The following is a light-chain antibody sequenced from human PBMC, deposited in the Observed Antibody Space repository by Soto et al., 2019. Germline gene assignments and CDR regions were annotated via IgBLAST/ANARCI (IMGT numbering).Light chain of an antibody. CDR2: LNSDGSH. Sequence: QPVLTQSPSASASLGASVKLTCTLSSGHSNYAIAWHQQQSEKGPRYLMKLNSDGSHSKGDGIPDRFSGSSSGAERYLTSSSLQSEDEADYYCQTWGSGIVVFGGGTKLT. CDR1: SGHSNYA. J-gene: IGLJ2*01. CDR3: QTWGSGIVV. V-gene: IGLV4-69*01.